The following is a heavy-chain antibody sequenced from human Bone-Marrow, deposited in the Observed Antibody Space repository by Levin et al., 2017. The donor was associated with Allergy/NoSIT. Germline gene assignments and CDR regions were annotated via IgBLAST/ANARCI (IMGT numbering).Heavy chain of an antibody. CDR2: IKEDGSEK. CDR1: GFMFGNYW. J-gene: IGHJ4*02. V-gene: IGHV3-7*01. D-gene: IGHD4-17*01. Sequence: AGGSLRLSCAASGFMFGNYWMSWVRQAPGQGLEWVAKIKEDGSEKLYVDSVKGRFTFSRDNAKNSLFLQMNNLRAEDTGTYYCARIRTYGWGYDYWGQGTLVTVSS. CDR3: ARIRTYGWGYDY.